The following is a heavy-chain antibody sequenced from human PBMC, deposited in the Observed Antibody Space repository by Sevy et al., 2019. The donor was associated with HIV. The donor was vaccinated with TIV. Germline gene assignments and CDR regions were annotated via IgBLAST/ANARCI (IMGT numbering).Heavy chain of an antibody. CDR3: ARGLGNYVRVFDY. Sequence: SETLSLTCTVSDGSVSSGSYYWSWIRQPPGKGLEWIGYIYYSGSTNYNPSLKSRVTISVDTSKNQFSLKLSSVTAADTAVYYCARGLGNYVRVFDYWGQGTLVTVSS. D-gene: IGHD1-7*01. CDR2: IYYSGST. V-gene: IGHV4-61*01. J-gene: IGHJ4*02. CDR1: DGSVSSGSYY.